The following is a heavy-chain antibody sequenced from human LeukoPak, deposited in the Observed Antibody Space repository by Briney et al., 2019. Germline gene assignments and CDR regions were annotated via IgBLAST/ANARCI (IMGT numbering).Heavy chain of an antibody. CDR1: GYTFTIYG. CDR3: ARDWSYCSSTSCRNLNWFDA. V-gene: IGHV1-18*01. CDR2: ISAYNGNT. D-gene: IGHD2-2*01. Sequence: ASVTVSFTASGYTFTIYGISWVRQAPGQGLEWMGWISAYNGNTNYSQTLQGRVTITTDTATTTAYMELRSLRSDDTAVYYCARDWSYCSSTSCRNLNWFDARGQGTLVTVS. J-gene: IGHJ5*02.